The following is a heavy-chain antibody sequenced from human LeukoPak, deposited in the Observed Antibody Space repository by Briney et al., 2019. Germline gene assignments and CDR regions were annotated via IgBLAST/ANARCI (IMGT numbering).Heavy chain of an antibody. J-gene: IGHJ4*02. CDR2: ISGSGGST. Sequence: GGSLRLSCVASGFTFSTFSSYGMTWVRQAPGKGLEWVSGISGSGGSTYYADSVKGRFTISRGNSKNTLYLQMNNLRAEDTAVYYCAKDHSSSWFHGDADYWGQGTLVTVSS. D-gene: IGHD6-13*01. V-gene: IGHV3-23*01. CDR1: GFTFSTFSSYG. CDR3: AKDHSSSWFHGDADY.